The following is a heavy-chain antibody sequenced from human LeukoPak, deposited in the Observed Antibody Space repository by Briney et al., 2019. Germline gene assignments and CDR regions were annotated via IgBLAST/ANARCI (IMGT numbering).Heavy chain of an antibody. CDR2: MNPNSGGT. D-gene: IGHD3-10*01. J-gene: IGHJ5*02. Sequence: ASVKVSCKASGYTFTSYDINWVRQATGQGLEWMGWMNPNSGGTNYAQKFQGRVTMARDTSISTAYMELSRLRSDDTAVYYCARARVRGVIYWFDPWGQGTLVTVSS. V-gene: IGHV1-2*02. CDR1: GYTFTSYD. CDR3: ARARVRGVIYWFDP.